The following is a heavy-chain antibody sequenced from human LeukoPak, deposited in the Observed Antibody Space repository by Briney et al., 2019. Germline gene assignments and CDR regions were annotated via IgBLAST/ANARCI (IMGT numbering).Heavy chain of an antibody. CDR1: GFTFSSDW. CDR3: ARAVAGFDY. V-gene: IGHV3-7*01. CDR2: IKQDGSEK. J-gene: IGHJ4*02. Sequence: VGSLRLSCAASGFTFSSDWMSGVREAPGKGLEWVANIKQDGSEKYYVDSVKGRFTISRDNAKNSLYLQMNSLRAEDTAVYYCARAVAGFDYWGQGTLVTASS. D-gene: IGHD6-19*01.